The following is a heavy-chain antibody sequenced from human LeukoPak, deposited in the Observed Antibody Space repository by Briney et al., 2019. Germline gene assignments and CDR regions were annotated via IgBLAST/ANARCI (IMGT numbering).Heavy chain of an antibody. CDR2: INPNSGDT. D-gene: IGHD3-16*01. Sequence: ASVKVSCKASGYTFTSYDINWVRQAPGQGLEWMGWINPNSGDTNYAQKFQGRVTMTRDTSISTAYTELSRLRSDDTAVYYCARVRYRLAETYIDYWGQGTLVTVSS. J-gene: IGHJ4*02. CDR1: GYTFTSYD. CDR3: ARVRYRLAETYIDY. V-gene: IGHV1-2*02.